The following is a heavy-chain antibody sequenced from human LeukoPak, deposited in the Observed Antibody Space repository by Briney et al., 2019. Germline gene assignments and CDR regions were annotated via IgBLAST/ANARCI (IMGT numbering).Heavy chain of an antibody. CDR1: GYTLPSYF. D-gene: IGHD6-6*01. CDR3: ARTAARRFDY. Sequence: ASVKVSCKASGYTLPSYFMHWVRQAPGQGLEWMGIINPTGGSTTYAQKFQGRVTMTRDTSTSTVYMELSSLRSDDTAVYYCARTAARRFDYWGQGTLVTVSS. V-gene: IGHV1-46*01. J-gene: IGHJ4*02. CDR2: INPTGGST.